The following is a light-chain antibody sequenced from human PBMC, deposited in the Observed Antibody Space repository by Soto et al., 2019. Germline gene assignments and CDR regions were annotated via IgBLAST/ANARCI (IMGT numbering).Light chain of an antibody. CDR2: VGT. CDR1: QSLLYNNTSNY. Sequence: EIVMTQSPLTLPVTPGEPASLSCRASQSLLYNNTSNYVGWYLQQARQSTLLLIYVGTSRARGVPDRFSGSGSGTDFTLKINIVEAEDVGTYYCLQALQSLTFGQGTRLEIK. J-gene: IGKJ5*01. V-gene: IGKV2-28*01. CDR3: LQALQSLT.